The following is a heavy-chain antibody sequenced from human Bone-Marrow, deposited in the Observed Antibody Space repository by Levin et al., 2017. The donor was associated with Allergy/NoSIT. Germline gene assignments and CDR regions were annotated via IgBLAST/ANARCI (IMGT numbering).Heavy chain of an antibody. CDR3: ARGASGYMYG. CDR1: GFTFSSYW. CDR2: INSDGSST. J-gene: IGHJ4*02. V-gene: IGHV3-74*01. Sequence: LSLTCAASGFTFSSYWMHWVRQVPGKGLVWVSRINSDGSSTNYADSVKGRFTISRDNAKNTLYLQINSLRADDTAVYYCARGASGYMYGWGQGTLVTVSS. D-gene: IGHD5-18*01.